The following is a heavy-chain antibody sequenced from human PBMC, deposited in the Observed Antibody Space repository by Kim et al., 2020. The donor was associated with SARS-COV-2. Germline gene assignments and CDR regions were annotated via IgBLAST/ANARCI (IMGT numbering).Heavy chain of an antibody. J-gene: IGHJ6*02. CDR2: IYYSGST. CDR3: ARDFGISMNGYSSGWYGMDV. Sequence: SETLSLTCTVSGGSISSGGYYWSWIRQHPGKGLEWIGYIYYSGSTYYNPSLKSRVTISVDTSKNQFSLKLSSVTAADTAVYYCARDFGISMNGYSSGWYGMDVWGQGTTVTVSS. V-gene: IGHV4-31*03. CDR1: GGSISSGGYY. D-gene: IGHD6-19*01.